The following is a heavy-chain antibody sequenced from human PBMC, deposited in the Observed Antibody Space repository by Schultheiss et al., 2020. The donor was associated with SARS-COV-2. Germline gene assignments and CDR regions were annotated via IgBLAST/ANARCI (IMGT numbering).Heavy chain of an antibody. J-gene: IGHJ4*02. D-gene: IGHD6-13*01. CDR2: IWYDGSNK. CDR3: ARGWYSSSWFDY. CDR1: CFPFISYG. Sequence: GGSLRLSCAASCFPFISYGMHWVRQAPGKGLEWVAVIWYDGSNKYYADSVKGRFTISRDNSKNTLYVQMNSLRAEDTAVYYCARGWYSSSWFDYWGQGTLVTVSS. V-gene: IGHV3-33*01.